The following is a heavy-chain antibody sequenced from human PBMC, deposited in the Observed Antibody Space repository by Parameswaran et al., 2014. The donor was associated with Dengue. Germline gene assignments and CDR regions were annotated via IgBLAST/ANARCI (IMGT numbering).Heavy chain of an antibody. D-gene: IGHD2-2*01. CDR2: INHSGST. CDR3: ARVGVVPAASGYYYYGMDV. J-gene: IGHJ6*02. CDR1: GGSFSGYY. Sequence: ASETLSLTCAVYGGSFSGYYWSWIRQPPGKGLEWIGEINHSGSTNYNPSLKSRVTISVDTSKNQFSLKLSSVTAADTAVYYCARVGVVPAASGYYYYGMDVWGQGTTVTVSS. V-gene: IGHV4-34*01.